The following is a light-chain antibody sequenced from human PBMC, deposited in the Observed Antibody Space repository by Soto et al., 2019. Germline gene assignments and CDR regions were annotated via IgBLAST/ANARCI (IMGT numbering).Light chain of an antibody. V-gene: IGLV1-40*01. CDR1: SSNIGAGYD. Sequence: QAVVTQPPSVSGAPGQRVTISCTGSSSNIGAGYDVHWYQQLPGTAPKLLXXXXXXXXXXXXXXXXXXKSGTSASLAITGXXAEXXXXYYXQSYDSSLSVLFGGGTKLTVL. J-gene: IGLJ2*01. CDR2: XXX. CDR3: QSYDSSLSVL.